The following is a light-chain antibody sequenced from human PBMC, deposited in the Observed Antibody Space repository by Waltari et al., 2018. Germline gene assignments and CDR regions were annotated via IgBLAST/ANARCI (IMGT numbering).Light chain of an antibody. CDR2: WAS. CDR1: QTILHNPNNNYY. Sequence: DIVMTQSPDSLAVSLGERATINCKSSQTILHNPNNNYYLAGYQQKPGQPPKLPIYWASTRESGVPDRFSGSGSGTDFTLTISSLQAEDVAVYYCQQYDSPPWTFGQGTKVEI. V-gene: IGKV4-1*01. J-gene: IGKJ1*01. CDR3: QQYDSPPWT.